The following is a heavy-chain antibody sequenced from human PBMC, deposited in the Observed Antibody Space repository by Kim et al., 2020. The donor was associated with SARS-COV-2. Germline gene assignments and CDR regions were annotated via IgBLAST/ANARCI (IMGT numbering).Heavy chain of an antibody. CDR1: GYTFTTYY. J-gene: IGHJ4*02. CDR3: GGEPGGTGGMDF. CDR2: INPSSDGT. D-gene: IGHD3-16*01. V-gene: IGHV1-2*02. Sequence: ASVKVSCKASGYTFTTYYMHWVRQAPGQGLEWMGWINPSSDGTYYAQSFQGRVTLTRDTSITTDYMELSGLTFDDTAVYYFGGEPGGTGGMDFWGQGTLV.